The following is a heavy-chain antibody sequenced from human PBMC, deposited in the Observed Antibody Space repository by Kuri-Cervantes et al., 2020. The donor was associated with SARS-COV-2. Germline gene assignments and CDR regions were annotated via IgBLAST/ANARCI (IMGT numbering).Heavy chain of an antibody. CDR3: ARRVGYYFDY. Sequence: GGSLRLSCKGPGYSFTSYWISWVRQMPGKGLEWMGRIDPSDSYTNYSPSFQGHVTISADKSISTAYLQWSSLKASDTAMYYCARRVGYYFDYWGQGTLVTVSS. D-gene: IGHD2-15*01. CDR2: IDPSDSYT. CDR1: GYSFTSYW. V-gene: IGHV5-10-1*01. J-gene: IGHJ4*02.